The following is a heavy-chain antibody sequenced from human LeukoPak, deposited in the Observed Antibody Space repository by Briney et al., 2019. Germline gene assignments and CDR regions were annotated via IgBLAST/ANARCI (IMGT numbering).Heavy chain of an antibody. J-gene: IGHJ6*02. CDR2: IYYSGST. CDR1: GGSINSYY. V-gene: IGHV4-59*08. CDR3: ARHVSGDYAWLDV. D-gene: IGHD4-17*01. Sequence: SETLSLTCTVSGGSINSYYWSWIRQPPGKGLEWIGYIYYSGSTNYNPSLKSRVTISIDTSKNQFSLKVRSVTAADTAVYYCARHVSGDYAWLDVWGQGTTVTVSS.